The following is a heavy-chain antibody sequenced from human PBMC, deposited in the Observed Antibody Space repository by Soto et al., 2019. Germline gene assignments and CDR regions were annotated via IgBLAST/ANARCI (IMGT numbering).Heavy chain of an antibody. J-gene: IGHJ4*02. CDR2: ISAYNGNR. CDR3: ARGPDILTGWKFEF. V-gene: IGHV1-18*01. D-gene: IGHD3-9*01. CDR1: GYSFTDFG. Sequence: QAPLVQSGSEVKKPGASVKVSCKASGYSFTDFGVNWVRQAPGQGLEWLGWISAYNGNRVYAQSFQGRLTVTTDTTRDTSYLELTNLRSDDTASYYCARGPDILTGWKFEFWGQGTLVTVSS.